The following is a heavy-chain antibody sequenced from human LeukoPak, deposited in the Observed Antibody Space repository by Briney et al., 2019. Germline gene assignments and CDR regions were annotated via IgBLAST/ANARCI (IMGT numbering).Heavy chain of an antibody. CDR2: MNPTSGNT. J-gene: IGHJ4*02. Sequence: ASVKVSCKASGYTFTNYDINWVRQAAGQGLEWMGWMNPTSGNTGYAQKFQGRVTITRNTSISTAYMELSSLRYEDTAVYYCARLDYGGNSEGCWGQGTLVTVSS. V-gene: IGHV1-8*03. CDR1: GYTFTNYD. CDR3: ARLDYGGNSEGC. D-gene: IGHD4-23*01.